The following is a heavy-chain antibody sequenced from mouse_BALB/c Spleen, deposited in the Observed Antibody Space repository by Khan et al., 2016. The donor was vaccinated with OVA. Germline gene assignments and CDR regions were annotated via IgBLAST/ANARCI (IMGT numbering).Heavy chain of an antibody. J-gene: IGHJ1*01. D-gene: IGHD1-1*01. CDR2: ISYMGPV. V-gene: IGHV3-5*02. CDR3: ARDYGSLYWFFDV. CDR1: AISTPSGNYR. Sequence: EVQLQESGPGLVKPSQTVSLTSPVTAISTPSGNYRGTWIGQFPGNNLEWMGKISYMGPVPYNPSLKSRTTITRDTSKNQFFLEMNSLTAEDTATYYCARDYGSLYWFFDVWGAGTTVTVSS.